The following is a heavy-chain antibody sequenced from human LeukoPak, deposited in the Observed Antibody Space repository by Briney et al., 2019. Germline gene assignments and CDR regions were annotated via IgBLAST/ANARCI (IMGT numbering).Heavy chain of an antibody. CDR1: GYTFTSYG. CDR2: ISAYNGNT. Sequence: ASVKVSCKASGYTFTSYGIRWVRQAPGQGLEWMGWISAYNGNTNYAQKLQGRVTMTTDTSTSTAYMELRSLRSDDTAVYYCAREKIWNYYYYGMDVWGQGTTVTVSS. V-gene: IGHV1-18*01. J-gene: IGHJ6*02. CDR3: AREKIWNYYYYGMDV. D-gene: IGHD1-1*01.